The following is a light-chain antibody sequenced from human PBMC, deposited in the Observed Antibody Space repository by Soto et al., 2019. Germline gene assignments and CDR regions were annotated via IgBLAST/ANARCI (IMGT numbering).Light chain of an antibody. J-gene: IGKJ3*01. V-gene: IGKV1-39*01. Sequence: DIQMTQSPSSLSASVGDRVTITCRASQSISNYLNWYQQKPGKAPKLLIYAASSLQSGVPSRFSVSGSGTDFNLTISSLQPEDFATYACQQSYNTLFTLGPGTNVDIK. CDR1: QSISNY. CDR3: QQSYNTLFT. CDR2: AAS.